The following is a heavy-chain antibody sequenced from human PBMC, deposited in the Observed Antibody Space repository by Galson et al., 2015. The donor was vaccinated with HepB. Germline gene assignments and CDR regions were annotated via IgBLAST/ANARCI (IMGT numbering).Heavy chain of an antibody. J-gene: IGHJ4*02. CDR3: ARVQDCGGDCYSFDY. CDR1: GYTFTSYG. D-gene: IGHD2-21*02. Sequence: QSGAEVKKPGASVKVSCKASGYTFTSYGISWVRQAPGQGLEWMGWISAYNGNTNYAQKLQGRVTMTTDTSTSTAYMELRSLRSDDTAVYYCARVQDCGGDCYSFDYWGQGTLVTVSS. CDR2: ISAYNGNT. V-gene: IGHV1-18*01.